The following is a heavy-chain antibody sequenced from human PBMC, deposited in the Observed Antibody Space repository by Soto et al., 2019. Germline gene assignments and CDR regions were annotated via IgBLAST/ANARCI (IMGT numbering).Heavy chain of an antibody. Sequence: QVQLQESGPGLVKPSQTLSLTCTVSGGSISSGGYYWSWIRQHPGKGLEWIGYIYYSGSTFYDPSLKRRVTISVETSKNQFSLELGSVTAADTAVYYCERDLDGSGSVGGGHWGQGTLVTVSS. J-gene: IGHJ4*02. CDR2: IYYSGST. CDR3: ERDLDGSGSVGGGH. CDR1: GGSISSGGYY. V-gene: IGHV4-31*03. D-gene: IGHD3-10*01.